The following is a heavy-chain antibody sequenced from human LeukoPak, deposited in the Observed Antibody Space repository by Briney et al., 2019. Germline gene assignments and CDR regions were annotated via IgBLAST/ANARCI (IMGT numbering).Heavy chain of an antibody. Sequence: ASVKVSCKVSGFTLTELFMHWVRQAPGKGLEWMGGFYPEDGETIYAQKFQGRVTMTEDTSTDTAYMELSSLRSEDTAVYYCATVFWSGYYTQKYFQHWGQGTLVTVSS. J-gene: IGHJ1*01. CDR1: GFTLTELF. CDR3: ATVFWSGYYTQKYFQH. CDR2: FYPEDGET. V-gene: IGHV1-24*01. D-gene: IGHD3-3*01.